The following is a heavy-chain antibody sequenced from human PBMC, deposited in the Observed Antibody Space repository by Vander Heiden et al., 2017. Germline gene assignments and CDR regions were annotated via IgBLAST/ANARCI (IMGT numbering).Heavy chain of an antibody. CDR2: INHSGST. V-gene: IGHV4-34*01. D-gene: IGHD2-8*01. J-gene: IGHJ4*02. CDR3: AREGYCTNGVCYVSRGTFDY. CDR1: GGSFSGYY. Sequence: QVQLQQWGAGLLKPSETLSLTCADYGGSFSGYYWSWIRQPPGKGLEWIGEINHSGSTNSNPSLKSRVTISVDTSKNQFSLKLSSVTAADTAVYYCAREGYCTNGVCYVSRGTFDYWGQGTLVTVSS.